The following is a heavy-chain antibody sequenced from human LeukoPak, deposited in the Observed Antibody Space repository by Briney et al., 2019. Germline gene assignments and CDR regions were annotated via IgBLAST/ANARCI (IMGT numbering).Heavy chain of an antibody. D-gene: IGHD6-13*01. V-gene: IGHV1-2*02. CDR3: ASGSSSWRIDY. J-gene: IGHJ4*02. CDR1: GYTFIGYY. CDR2: INPNSGT. Sequence: ASVKVSCKASGYTFIGYYIHWVRQAPGQGLEWMGWINPNSGTNYAQKFQGRVTMTRDTSISTAYMDLSSLTSEDTAVYYCASGSSSWRIDYWGQGTLVTVSS.